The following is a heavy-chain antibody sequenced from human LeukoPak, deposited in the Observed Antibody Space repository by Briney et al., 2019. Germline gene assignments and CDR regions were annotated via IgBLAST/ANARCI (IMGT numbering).Heavy chain of an antibody. D-gene: IGHD6-13*01. CDR2: ISTSGST. Sequence: SETLSLTCTVSGGSISSYYWSWIRQPAGKGLESIGHISTSGSTNYIPSLKSRLTMSIDTSKNQFSLKLSSVTAADTAVYYCARHSSSWSPNPDYWGQGTLVIVSS. J-gene: IGHJ4*02. CDR1: GGSISSYY. CDR3: ARHSSSWSPNPDY. V-gene: IGHV4-4*07.